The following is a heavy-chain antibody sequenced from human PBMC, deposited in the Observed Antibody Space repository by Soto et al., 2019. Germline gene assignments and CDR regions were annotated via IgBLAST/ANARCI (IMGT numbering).Heavy chain of an antibody. D-gene: IGHD3-3*01. V-gene: IGHV1-18*01. J-gene: IGHJ6*02. CDR3: ARDGDVLRFLEWQYGMDV. CDR1: GYTFTSYG. Sequence: ASVKVSCKASGYTFTSYGISWVRQAPGQGLEWMGWISAYNGNTNYAQKLQGRVTMTTDTSTSTAYMELRSLRSDDTAVYYCARDGDVLRFLEWQYGMDVWGQGTTVTVSS. CDR2: ISAYNGNT.